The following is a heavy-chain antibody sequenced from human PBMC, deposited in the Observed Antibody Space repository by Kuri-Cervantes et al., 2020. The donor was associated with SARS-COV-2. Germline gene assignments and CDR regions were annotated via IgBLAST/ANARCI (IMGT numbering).Heavy chain of an antibody. Sequence: SETLSLTCTVSGVPISSYYWSWIRQPPGKGLEWIGYIYYSGSTNYNPSLKSRVTISVDTSKNQFSLKLSSVTAADTAVYYCARGRGYSGWRLNWFDPWGQGTLVTVSS. V-gene: IGHV4-59*12. CDR3: ARGRGYSGWRLNWFDP. CDR2: IYYSGST. D-gene: IGHD5-12*01. J-gene: IGHJ5*02. CDR1: GVPISSYY.